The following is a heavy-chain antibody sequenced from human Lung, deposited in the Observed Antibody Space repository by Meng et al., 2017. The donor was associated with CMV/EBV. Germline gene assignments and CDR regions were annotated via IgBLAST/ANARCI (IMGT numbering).Heavy chain of an antibody. CDR1: GFTFSSYE. V-gene: IGHV3-48*03. CDR3: ARQLADTLLAHYYYYGMDV. CDR2: ISSSGSTI. Sequence: GGSLRLXCAASGFTFSSYEMNWVRQAPGKGLEWISYISSSGSTIYYADSVKGRFTISRDYAKNSLHLQMNSLRAEDTAVYYCARQLADTLLAHYYYYGMDVXGQGXTVTVFS. D-gene: IGHD5-18*01. J-gene: IGHJ6*02.